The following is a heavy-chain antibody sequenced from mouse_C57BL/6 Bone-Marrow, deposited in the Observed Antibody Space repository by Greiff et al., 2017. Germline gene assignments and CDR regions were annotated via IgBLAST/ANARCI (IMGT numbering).Heavy chain of an antibody. CDR3: AILLRRDAMDY. V-gene: IGHV14-3*01. J-gene: IGHJ4*01. D-gene: IGHD1-1*01. CDR1: GFNIKNTY. CDR2: IDPANGNT. Sequence: VQLKQSVAELVRPGASVKLSCTASGFNIKNTYMHWVQQRPEQGLEWIGWIDPANGNTKSASKFQGKATITADTSSNTAYLQISSLTSEDTAIYYCAILLRRDAMDYWGQGTSVTVSS.